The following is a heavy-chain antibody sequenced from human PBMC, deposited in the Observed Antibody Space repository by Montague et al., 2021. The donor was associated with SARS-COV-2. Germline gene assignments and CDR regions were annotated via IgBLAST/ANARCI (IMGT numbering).Heavy chain of an antibody. Sequence: TLFLTCAVSGGSISSGGYSWNWIRQPPGKGLEWIGYIYHSGSTYYNPSLKSRVTISLDSSKNQFSLNLTSVTAADTAVYYCARGSMVRGGKVYYGVDVWGQGTTVTVSS. CDR3: ARGSMVRGGKVYYGVDV. J-gene: IGHJ6*02. CDR2: IYHSGST. CDR1: GGSISSGGYS. V-gene: IGHV4-30-2*01. D-gene: IGHD3-10*01.